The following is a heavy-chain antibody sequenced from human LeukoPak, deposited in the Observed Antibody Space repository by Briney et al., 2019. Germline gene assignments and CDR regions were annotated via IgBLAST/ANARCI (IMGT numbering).Heavy chain of an antibody. Sequence: GGSLRLSCAASGFTFNSYGMNWVRQAPGKGLEWVSYISSSSTIIYYADSVKGRFTISRDNAKNSLYLQMNSLRAEDTALYYCARVGSRIAAAGTVYWGQGTLVTVS. D-gene: IGHD6-13*01. J-gene: IGHJ4*02. CDR2: ISSSSTII. CDR1: GFTFNSYG. V-gene: IGHV3-48*01. CDR3: ARVGSRIAAAGTVY.